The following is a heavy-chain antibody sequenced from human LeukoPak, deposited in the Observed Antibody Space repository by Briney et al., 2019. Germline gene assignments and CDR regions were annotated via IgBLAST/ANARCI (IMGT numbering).Heavy chain of an antibody. V-gene: IGHV4-31*03. Sequence: PSETLSLTCTVSGGSISSGGYFWSWIRQHPGKGLEWIGSISSSGSTLYSPSLKRRVTISVDTSMNQFSLKLSSVTAADTAVYYCARADNLNAFDYWGQGTRVTVSS. CDR2: ISSSGST. CDR1: GGSISSGGYF. CDR3: ARADNLNAFDY. D-gene: IGHD1-1*01. J-gene: IGHJ4*02.